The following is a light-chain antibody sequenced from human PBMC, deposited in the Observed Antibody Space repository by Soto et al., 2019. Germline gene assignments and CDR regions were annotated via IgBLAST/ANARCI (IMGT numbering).Light chain of an antibody. CDR3: QQSAT. Sequence: EIVLTQSPATLSLSPGERATLSCRASQSVSSYLAWYQQKPGQAPRLLIYGASTRAAGFPARFSGSGSGTDFTLTISSLQSEDFAVYYCQQSATFGPGTKVDIK. CDR2: GAS. CDR1: QSVSSY. V-gene: IGKV3-11*01. J-gene: IGKJ3*01.